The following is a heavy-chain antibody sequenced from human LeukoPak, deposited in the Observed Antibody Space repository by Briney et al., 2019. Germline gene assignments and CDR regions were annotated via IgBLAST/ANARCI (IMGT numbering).Heavy chain of an antibody. V-gene: IGHV1-2*02. J-gene: IGHJ3*02. D-gene: IGHD1-26*01. CDR1: GYTFSIYS. Sequence: ASVKVSCKASGYTFSIYSMHWVRQAPGQGLEWMGWINPNSGGTNYAQKFQGRVTMTRDTSISTAYMELSRLRSDDTAVYYCARDLVAIVGAITCAFDIWGQGTMVTVSS. CDR3: ARDLVAIVGAITCAFDI. CDR2: INPNSGGT.